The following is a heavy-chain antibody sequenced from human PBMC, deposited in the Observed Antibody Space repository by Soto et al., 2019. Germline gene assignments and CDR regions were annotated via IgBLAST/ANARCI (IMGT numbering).Heavy chain of an antibody. CDR2: IYHSGNT. J-gene: IGHJ6*02. Sequence: QLQLQESGPGLVKPSGTLSLTCAVSGDSVTRSNWWRWVRQSPGQGLELIGEIYHSGNTKYNPSLKSRVTISVDKSKNQFSLNLASVTAADTAVYYCATSGWNEDFYYYYGMYVWGQGTTVTVSS. CDR1: GDSVTRSNW. CDR3: ATSGWNEDFYYYYGMYV. D-gene: IGHD6-19*01. V-gene: IGHV4-4*02.